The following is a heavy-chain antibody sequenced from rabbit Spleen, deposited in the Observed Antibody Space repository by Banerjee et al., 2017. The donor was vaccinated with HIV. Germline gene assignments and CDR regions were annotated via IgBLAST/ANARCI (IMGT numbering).Heavy chain of an antibody. D-gene: IGHD8-1*01. CDR2: IEGGSSHFS. CDR1: GVSFSSNYY. J-gene: IGHJ6*01. CDR3: ARDSGSSFSSYGMDL. V-gene: IGHV1S40*01. Sequence: QSLEESGGDLVKPGASLTLTCSASGVSFSSNYYMCWVRQAPGKGLEWIACIEGGSSHFSYFASWAKGRFTISKTSSTTVTLQMTSLTAADTATYFCARDSGSSFSSYGMDLWGPGTLVTVS.